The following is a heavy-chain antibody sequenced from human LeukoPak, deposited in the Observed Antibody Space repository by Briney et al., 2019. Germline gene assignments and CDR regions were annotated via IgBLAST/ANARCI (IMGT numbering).Heavy chain of an antibody. D-gene: IGHD1-7*01. CDR3: AKELALAPDY. CDR2: ISGSGGST. CDR1: GFTFSNYW. Sequence: PGGSLRLSCVASGFTFSNYWMTWFRQTPGKGLEWVSAISGSGGSTYYADSVKGRFTISRDNSKNTLYLQMNSLRAEDTAVYYCAKELALAPDYWGQGTLVTVSS. V-gene: IGHV3-23*01. J-gene: IGHJ4*02.